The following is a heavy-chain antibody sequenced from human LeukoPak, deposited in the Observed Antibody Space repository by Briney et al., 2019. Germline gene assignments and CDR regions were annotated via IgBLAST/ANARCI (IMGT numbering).Heavy chain of an antibody. D-gene: IGHD3-10*01. V-gene: IGHV3-21*04. J-gene: IGHJ4*02. CDR3: AKLSVWDGSGNYDY. CDR1: GFTFNTFG. CDR2: ISSSSSYI. Sequence: GGSLRLSCAASGFTFNTFGMNWVRQAPGKGLEWVSSISSSSSYIYYADSVKGRFTISRDSSKNTLYLQMNSLGAEDTAVYYCAKLSVWDGSGNYDYWGQGTLVTVSS.